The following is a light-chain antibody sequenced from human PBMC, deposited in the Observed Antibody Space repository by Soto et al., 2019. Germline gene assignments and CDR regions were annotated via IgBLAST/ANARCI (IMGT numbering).Light chain of an antibody. CDR3: QQYRDLTQS. V-gene: IGKV3-20*01. Sequence: EMVLTQSPGPLSLSPGERATLSFRASQSVRSNYLAWYQQKPGQAPRLLIYNSSTRATGIPDRFSGSGSGTYFTLTISRLEPDDVALDYGQQYRDLTQSFGQGTHVEIK. CDR1: QSVRSNY. J-gene: IGKJ1*01. CDR2: NSS.